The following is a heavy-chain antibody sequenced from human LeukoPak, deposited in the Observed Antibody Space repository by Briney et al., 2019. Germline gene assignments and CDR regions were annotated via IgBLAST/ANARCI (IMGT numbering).Heavy chain of an antibody. V-gene: IGHV1-46*01. CDR2: INPGGDNT. D-gene: IGHD1-1*01. J-gene: IGHJ5*02. Sequence: GASVKVSCKASGYTFTKYYIHWVRQAPGQGLEWMGLINPGGDNTNYAQNFQGRVTMTRDTSTSTVYMELSSLRSEDTAVYYCAKAHDLDWNENWFDPWGQGTLVTVSS. CDR1: GYTFTKYY. CDR3: AKAHDLDWNENWFDP.